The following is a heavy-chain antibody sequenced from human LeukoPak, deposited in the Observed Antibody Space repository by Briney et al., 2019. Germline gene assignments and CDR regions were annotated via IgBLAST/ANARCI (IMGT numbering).Heavy chain of an antibody. CDR3: ARDIVVVPAAIGYYYYYMDV. V-gene: IGHV3-30-3*01. D-gene: IGHD2-2*02. CDR2: ISYDGTNK. CDR1: AFTFSSYA. J-gene: IGHJ6*03. Sequence: RSLRLSCAASAFTFSSYAMHWVRQAPGKGLEWVAVISYDGTNKYYADSVKGRFTISRDNSKNTLYLQMNSLRAEDRAVYYCARDIVVVPAAIGYYYYYMDVWGKGTTVTVSS.